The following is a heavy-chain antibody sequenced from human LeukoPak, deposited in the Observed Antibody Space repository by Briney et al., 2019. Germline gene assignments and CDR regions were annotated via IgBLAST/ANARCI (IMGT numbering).Heavy chain of an antibody. Sequence: SETLSLTCTVSGGSISSYYWSWIRQPPGKGLEWIGEINHSGSTNYNPSLKSRVTISVDTSKNQFSLKLSSVTAADTAVYYCARRAPRAGRAFDYWGQGTLVTVSS. V-gene: IGHV4-34*01. J-gene: IGHJ4*02. CDR2: INHSGST. CDR1: GGSISSYY. CDR3: ARRAPRAGRAFDY.